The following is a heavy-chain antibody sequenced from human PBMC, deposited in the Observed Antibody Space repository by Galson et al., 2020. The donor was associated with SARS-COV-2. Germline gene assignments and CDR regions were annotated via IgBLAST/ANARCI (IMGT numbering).Heavy chain of an antibody. CDR2: IWYDGSNK. CDR1: GFTFSNYG. Sequence: TGGSLRLSCAASGFTFSNYGMHWVRQAPGKGLEWVAVIWYDGSNKYYAESARGRFTISRDNSKNTLYLEMNSLRAEDTAVYFCAKMVCPSATPALYYYYVIDVWGQGTTVTVSS. D-gene: IGHD2-8*01. J-gene: IGHJ6*02. CDR3: AKMVCPSATPALYYYYVIDV. V-gene: IGHV3-33*06.